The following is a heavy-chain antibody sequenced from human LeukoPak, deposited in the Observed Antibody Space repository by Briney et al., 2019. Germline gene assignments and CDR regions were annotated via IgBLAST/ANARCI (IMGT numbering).Heavy chain of an antibody. D-gene: IGHD3-10*01. CDR2: IYYSGST. Sequence: PSETLSLTCTVSGGSISSHYWSWIRQPPGKGLEWIGYIYYSGSTNYSPSLKSRVTISVDTSKNQFTLKLSSVTAADTAVYYCARHTRIRDTMVRGVISHYYGMDVWGQGTTVTVSS. J-gene: IGHJ6*02. CDR3: ARHTRIRDTMVRGVISHYYGMDV. V-gene: IGHV4-59*08. CDR1: GGSISSHY.